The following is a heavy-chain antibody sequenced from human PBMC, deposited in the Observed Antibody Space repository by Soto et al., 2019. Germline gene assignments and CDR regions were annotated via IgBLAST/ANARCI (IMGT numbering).Heavy chain of an antibody. Sequence: EVQLVESGGGLVQPGGSLRLSCAASGFTFSSYWMYWVRQAPGKGLVWVSRINSDGSSTSYADSVKGRFTISRDNAKNTLYLQMNSLRAEDTAVYYCARDEAAQYYFDYWGQGTLVTVSS. V-gene: IGHV3-74*01. CDR2: INSDGSST. D-gene: IGHD6-13*01. CDR3: ARDEAAQYYFDY. J-gene: IGHJ4*02. CDR1: GFTFSSYW.